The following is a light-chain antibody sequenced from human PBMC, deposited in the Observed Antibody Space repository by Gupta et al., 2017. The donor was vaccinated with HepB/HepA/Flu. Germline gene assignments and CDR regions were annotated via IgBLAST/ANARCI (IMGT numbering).Light chain of an antibody. V-gene: IGKV1-39*01. CDR3: QQSYSFPCT. CDR2: TAS. Sequence: IQLTQSPSSLSASVGDRVTITCRASQSIRNYLNWYQQKPGKAPKLLIYTASSLQSGVPTRFSGSGSGTDFTLTISSLQPEDFASYFCQQSYSFPCTFGQGTKLEIK. J-gene: IGKJ2*02. CDR1: QSIRNY.